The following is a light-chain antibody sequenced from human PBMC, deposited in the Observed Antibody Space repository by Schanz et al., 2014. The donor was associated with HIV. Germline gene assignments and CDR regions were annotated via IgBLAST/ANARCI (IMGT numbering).Light chain of an antibody. J-gene: IGLJ2*01. CDR3: SSYLDTGPL. CDR1: STDVDNYKY. CDR2: EVS. Sequence: QSALTQPPSASGSPGQSVTISCTGTSTDVDNYKYVSWYQQEPGKAPKLIIFEVSKRPSGVPDRFSGSRSGSTASLTVSGLQAEDEADYYCSSYLDTGPLFGGGTKLTVL. V-gene: IGLV2-8*01.